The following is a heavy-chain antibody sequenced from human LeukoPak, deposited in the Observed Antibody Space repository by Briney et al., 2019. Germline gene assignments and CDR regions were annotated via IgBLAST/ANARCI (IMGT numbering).Heavy chain of an antibody. CDR3: SRQDPQFDY. CDR1: GYSFTCCW. J-gene: IGHJ4*02. Sequence: GESLKIFCKGSGYSFTCCWVGCLRQMPGKGLEWMGNIYPGDSDTRYSPSFQGQVTISADKSISTAYLQWSSLKASDTAMYYCSRQDPQFDYWGQGTLVTVSS. V-gene: IGHV5-51*01. CDR2: IYPGDSDT.